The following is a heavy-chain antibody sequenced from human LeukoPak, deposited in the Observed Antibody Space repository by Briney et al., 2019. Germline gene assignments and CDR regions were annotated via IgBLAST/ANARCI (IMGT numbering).Heavy chain of an antibody. D-gene: IGHD3-10*01. Sequence: GGSLRLSCAASGLTVSRNYMSWVRQAPGKGLESVSVIYSGGSTYYAESVRGRFTISRDNSKNTLYLQMNGLRVEDTAVYYCARVGGHWGQGTLVTASS. V-gene: IGHV3-53*01. CDR3: ARVGGH. CDR1: GLTVSRNY. CDR2: IYSGGST. J-gene: IGHJ4*02.